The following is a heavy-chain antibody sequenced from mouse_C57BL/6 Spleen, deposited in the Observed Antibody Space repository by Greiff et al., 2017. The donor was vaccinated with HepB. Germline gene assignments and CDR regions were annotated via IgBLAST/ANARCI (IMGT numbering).Heavy chain of an antibody. D-gene: IGHD1-1*01. Sequence: VQLQQPGAELVKPGASVKLSCKASGYTFTSYWMQWVKQRPGQGLEWIGEIDPSDSYTNYNQKFKGKATLTVDTSSSTAYMALSSLTSEDSAVYYCARDGTTVVPYFDVWGTGTTVTVSS. V-gene: IGHV1-50*01. CDR3: ARDGTTVVPYFDV. J-gene: IGHJ1*03. CDR2: IDPSDSYT. CDR1: GYTFTSYW.